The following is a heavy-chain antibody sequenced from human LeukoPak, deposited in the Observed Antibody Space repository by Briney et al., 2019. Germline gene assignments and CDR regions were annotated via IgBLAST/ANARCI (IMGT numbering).Heavy chain of an antibody. Sequence: GGSLRLSCAASGFTVSSYGMSWVRQAPGKGLEWVSSISSRSTDIYYADSVKGRFTISRDNAQNSLYLQMNSLRDVDTAVYYCARVGTFDGGHSYGFSDYWGQGTLVTVSS. D-gene: IGHD5-18*01. CDR3: ARVGTFDGGHSYGFSDY. CDR1: GFTVSSYG. J-gene: IGHJ4*02. V-gene: IGHV3-21*01. CDR2: ISSRSTDI.